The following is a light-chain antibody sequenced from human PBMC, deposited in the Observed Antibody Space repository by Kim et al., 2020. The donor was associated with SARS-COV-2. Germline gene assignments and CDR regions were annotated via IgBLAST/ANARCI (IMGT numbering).Light chain of an antibody. Sequence: AVGQTVTITCQGDSVRGYYASWFRQKSGQAPILVIYGDKNRPSGIPDRFSGSGSGNTASLTITGAQAEEEADYYCNSRDSSGNHVLFGGGTQLTVL. CDR1: SVRGYY. V-gene: IGLV3-19*01. CDR3: NSRDSSGNHVL. J-gene: IGLJ3*02. CDR2: GDK.